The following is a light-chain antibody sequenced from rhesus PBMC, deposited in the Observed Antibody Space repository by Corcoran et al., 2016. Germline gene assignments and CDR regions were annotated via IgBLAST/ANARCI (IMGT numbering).Light chain of an antibody. Sequence: ETVVTQSPATLSLSPGERGTLSCRASQSVGNHLAWYQQKRGQAPSLLIYGASTRATGIPDRFSGSGSGTGFTLTMSSLEPEDVGFCYCQLTYNLPTFGQGTKVEIK. CDR2: GAS. CDR3: QLTYNLPT. CDR1: QSVGNH. V-gene: IGKV3-24*04. J-gene: IGKJ1*01.